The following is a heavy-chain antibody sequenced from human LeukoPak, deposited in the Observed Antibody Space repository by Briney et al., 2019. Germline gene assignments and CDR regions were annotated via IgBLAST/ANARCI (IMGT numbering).Heavy chain of an antibody. V-gene: IGHV1-18*01. Sequence: VASVKVSCKASGYTFTSYGISWVRQAPGQGPEWMGWISVYNGNTNYAQKFQGRLTMTTDTFTSTAYMELRSLSSDDTAVYYCARDPTSMIRAPSYYYGMDVWGKGTTVTVSS. CDR1: GYTFTSYG. CDR2: ISVYNGNT. CDR3: ARDPTSMIRAPSYYYGMDV. D-gene: IGHD5-18*01. J-gene: IGHJ6*04.